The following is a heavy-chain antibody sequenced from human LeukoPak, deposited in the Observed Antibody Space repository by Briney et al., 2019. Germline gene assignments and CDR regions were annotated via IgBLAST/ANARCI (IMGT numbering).Heavy chain of an antibody. V-gene: IGHV4-34*01. Sequence: TASETLSLTCAVYGGSFSGYYWSWIRQPPGKGLEWIGEINHSGSTNYNPSLKSRVTISVDTSKNQFSLKLSSVTAADTAVYYCVRAVPATALDYWGQGTLVTVSS. CDR1: GGSFSGYY. CDR2: INHSGST. CDR3: VRAVPATALDY. D-gene: IGHD2-2*01. J-gene: IGHJ4*02.